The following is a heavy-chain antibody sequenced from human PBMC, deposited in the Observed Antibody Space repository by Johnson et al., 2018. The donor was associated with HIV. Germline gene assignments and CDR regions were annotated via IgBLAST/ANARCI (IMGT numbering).Heavy chain of an antibody. Sequence: QVQLVESGGGVVQPGRSLRLSCAASGFTFSSYAMHWVRQAPGKGLEWVAVISYDGSNKYYADSVKGRFTISRDNSKNTLYLQMNSLRAEDTAVYYCAKMAGSSSSPCPFPVKKPREDAFDIWGQGTMVTVSS. J-gene: IGHJ3*02. CDR1: GFTFSSYA. D-gene: IGHD1-26*01. CDR3: AKMAGSSSSPCPFPVKKPREDAFDI. CDR2: ISYDGSNK. V-gene: IGHV3-30*04.